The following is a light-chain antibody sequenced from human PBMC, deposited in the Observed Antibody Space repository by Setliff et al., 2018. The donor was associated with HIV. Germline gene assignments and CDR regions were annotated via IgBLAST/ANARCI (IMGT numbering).Light chain of an antibody. CDR2: DVT. V-gene: IGLV2-11*01. CDR3: SSYRSSNTRT. CDR1: SSDIGAYNY. J-gene: IGLJ2*01. Sequence: QSALTQPRSVSGSPGQSVTFSCTGSSSDIGAYNYVSWYQQHPGKAPKLIIYDVTRRPSGVPDRFSGSKSGDTASLTISGLQSEDEADYYCSSYRSSNTRTFGGGTKVTVL.